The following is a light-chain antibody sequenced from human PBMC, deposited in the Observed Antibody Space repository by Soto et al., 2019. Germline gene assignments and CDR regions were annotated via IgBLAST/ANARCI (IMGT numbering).Light chain of an antibody. CDR2: DVN. CDR3: SSQALGSTLV. CDR1: NSDIGGGYNR. Sequence: QSALTQPASVSGSPGQSITISCNGSNSDIGGGYNRVSWYQQHPDKAPTLMIYDVNNRPSGVSNRFSGSKSGNTASLTISGLQAEDEAHYYCSSQALGSTLVFGGGTKLTVL. J-gene: IGLJ2*01. V-gene: IGLV2-14*03.